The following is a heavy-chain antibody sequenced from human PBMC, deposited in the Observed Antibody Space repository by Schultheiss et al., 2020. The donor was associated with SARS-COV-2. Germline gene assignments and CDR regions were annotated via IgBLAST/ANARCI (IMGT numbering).Heavy chain of an antibody. CDR1: GTSISSGGYY. CDR3: ARGVVTAIDDYFDY. Sequence: SETLSLTCTVSGTSISSGGYYWSWIRQHPGRGLEWIGYISSSGNTFDKQSLKSRVTISVDTSKNQFSLKLSSVTAAHTAVYYCARGVVTAIDDYFDYWGQGTLVTVSS. J-gene: IGHJ4*02. V-gene: IGHV4-31*03. CDR2: ISSSGNT. D-gene: IGHD2-21*02.